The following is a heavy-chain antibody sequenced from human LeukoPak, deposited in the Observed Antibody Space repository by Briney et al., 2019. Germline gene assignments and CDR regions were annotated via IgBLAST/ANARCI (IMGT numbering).Heavy chain of an antibody. CDR2: ISYDESYK. D-gene: IGHD3-10*01. V-gene: IGHV3-30*19. CDR3: ARGSASGSYNNWFDP. Sequence: GGSLRLSCAASGFTFRNYGMHWVRQAPGEGLEWLAFISYDESYKYYADSVKGRFTISRDISKNTMYLQMNSLKPEDTAVYYCARGSASGSYNNWFDPWGQGTLVTVSS. J-gene: IGHJ5*02. CDR1: GFTFRNYG.